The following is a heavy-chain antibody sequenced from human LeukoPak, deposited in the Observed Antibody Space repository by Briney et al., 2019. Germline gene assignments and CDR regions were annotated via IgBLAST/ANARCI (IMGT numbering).Heavy chain of an antibody. CDR1: GFIFSDYW. Sequence: GGSLRLSCAASGFIFSDYWMSWVRQAPGKGLEWVANIKQDGSAKYYVDSVKGRFTISRDNAKNPLYLQMNSLRAEDTAVYYCARRYFDYWGQGTLVTVSS. V-gene: IGHV3-7*03. CDR3: ARRYFDY. CDR2: IKQDGSAK. J-gene: IGHJ4*02.